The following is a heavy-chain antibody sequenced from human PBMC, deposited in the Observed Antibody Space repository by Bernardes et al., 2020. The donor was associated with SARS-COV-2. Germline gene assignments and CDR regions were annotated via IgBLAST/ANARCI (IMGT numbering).Heavy chain of an antibody. J-gene: IGHJ6*02. Sequence: GGSLRLSRAAAGFTFSPYAMSWVRQAPGKGLEWVSGVTRSGGSTYFADSVKGRFTISRDNSKNTLYLQMNSLRAEDTAIYYCASSLRNEVPSAVDSYYGLDVWGQGTTVTVSS. D-gene: IGHD2-2*01. CDR2: VTRSGGST. CDR1: GFTFSPYA. V-gene: IGHV3-23*01. CDR3: ASSLRNEVPSAVDSYYGLDV.